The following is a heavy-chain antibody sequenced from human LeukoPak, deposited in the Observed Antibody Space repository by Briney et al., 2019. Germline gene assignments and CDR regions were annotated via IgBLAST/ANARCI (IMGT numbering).Heavy chain of an antibody. V-gene: IGHV4-39*07. CDR2: IYYSGST. D-gene: IGHD4-17*01. CDR1: GGSISSSSYY. Sequence: SETLSLTCTVSGGSISSSSYYWGWIRQPPGKGLEWIGSIYYSGSTYYNPSLKSRVTISVDTSKNQFSLKLSSVTAADTAVYYCARDRGDYGDETYWYFDLWGRGTLVTVSS. J-gene: IGHJ2*01. CDR3: ARDRGDYGDETYWYFDL.